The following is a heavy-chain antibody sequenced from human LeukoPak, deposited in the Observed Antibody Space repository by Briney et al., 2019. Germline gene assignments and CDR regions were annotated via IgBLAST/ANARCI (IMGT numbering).Heavy chain of an antibody. J-gene: IGHJ2*01. CDR1: GFTFSSYA. D-gene: IGHD1-26*01. CDR3: ARDRSGKGTWYFDL. CDR2: ISGSGGST. V-gene: IGHV3-23*01. Sequence: GGSLRLSCAASGFTFSSYAMSWVRQAPGKGLEWVSAISGSGGSTYYADSVKGRFTISRDGLMNTVYLQMNSLRPEDTAVYYCARDRSGKGTWYFDLWGRGALVTVSS.